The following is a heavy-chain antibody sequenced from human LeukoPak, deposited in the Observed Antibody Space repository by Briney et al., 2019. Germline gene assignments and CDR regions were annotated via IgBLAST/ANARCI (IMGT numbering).Heavy chain of an antibody. J-gene: IGHJ4*02. CDR3: AKRSSAQVAAYDY. D-gene: IGHD5-12*01. CDR1: GFTVSSNY. V-gene: IGHV3-66*01. Sequence: GGSLRLSCAASGFTVSSNYMSWVRQAPGKGLEWVSVICSGGSTYYADSVKGRFTISRDNSKNTPYLQMNSLRAEDTAVYYCAKRSSAQVAAYDYWGQGTLVTVSS. CDR2: ICSGGST.